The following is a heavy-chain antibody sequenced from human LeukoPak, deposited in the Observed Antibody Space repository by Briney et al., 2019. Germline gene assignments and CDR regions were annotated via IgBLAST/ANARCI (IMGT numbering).Heavy chain of an antibody. D-gene: IGHD3-10*01. J-gene: IGHJ6*03. V-gene: IGHV4-34*01. CDR3: ARRMGRRFGERYYYYHYMDV. CDR2: INHSGST. CDR1: GGSFSGYY. Sequence: SETLSLTCAVYGGSFSGYYWSWIRQPPGKGLEWIGEINHSGSTNYNPSLKSRVTISVDTSKNQFSLKLSSVTAADTAVYYCARRMGRRFGERYYYYHYMDVWGKGTTVTISS.